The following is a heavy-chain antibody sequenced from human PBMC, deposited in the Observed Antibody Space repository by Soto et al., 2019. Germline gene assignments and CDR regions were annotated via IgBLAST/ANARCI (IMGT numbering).Heavy chain of an antibody. Sequence: GGSLRLSCAASGFTFSSYSMNWVRQAPGKGLEWVSSISSSSSYIYYAVSVKGRFTISRDNAKNSLYLQSNSLRAEDMAVYYCERDSGRAYGDFIFDYWGQGTLVTVSS. J-gene: IGHJ4*02. CDR2: ISSSSSYI. V-gene: IGHV3-21*01. CDR1: GFTFSSYS. D-gene: IGHD4-17*01. CDR3: ERDSGRAYGDFIFDY.